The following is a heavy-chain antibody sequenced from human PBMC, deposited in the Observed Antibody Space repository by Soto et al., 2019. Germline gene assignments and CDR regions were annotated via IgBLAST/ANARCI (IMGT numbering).Heavy chain of an antibody. CDR1: GFTFSSYA. D-gene: IGHD3-9*01. J-gene: IGHJ3*02. CDR3: AKVADYDILTGHDAFDI. CDR2: ISYDGSNK. V-gene: IGHV3-30-3*01. Sequence: GGSLRLSCAASGFTFSSYAMHWVRQAPGKGLEWVAVISYDGSNKYYADSVKGRFTISRDNSKNTLYLQMNSLRAEDTAVYYCAKVADYDILTGHDAFDIWGQGTMVTVSS.